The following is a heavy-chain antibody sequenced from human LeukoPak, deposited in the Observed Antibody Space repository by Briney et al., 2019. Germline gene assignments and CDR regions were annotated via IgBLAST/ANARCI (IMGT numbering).Heavy chain of an antibody. CDR1: GFTFSSYT. D-gene: IGHD6-13*01. CDR3: ARVYRLGVAAAGKGSDY. Sequence: GGSLRLSCAASGFTFSSYTMNWVRQAPGKGLEWVSSISSSSSYIYYADSVKGRFTISRDNAKSSLYLQMNSLRAEDTAVYYCARVYRLGVAAAGKGSDYWGQGTLVTVSS. V-gene: IGHV3-21*04. CDR2: ISSSSSYI. J-gene: IGHJ4*02.